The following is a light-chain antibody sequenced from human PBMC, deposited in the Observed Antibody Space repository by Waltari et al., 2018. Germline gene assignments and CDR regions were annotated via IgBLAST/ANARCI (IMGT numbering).Light chain of an antibody. J-gene: IGLJ2*01. CDR2: DVT. Sequence: QSALTQPASVTGSPGQSVTISRTGTSSDIGVYNFVSWYQQHPGKAPNLMIYDVTNRPSGVSDRFSASKSGNTASLTISGLQAEDEGDYYCSSYTSSSTVVFGGGTKLTVL. V-gene: IGLV2-14*03. CDR3: SSYTSSSTVV. CDR1: SSDIGVYNF.